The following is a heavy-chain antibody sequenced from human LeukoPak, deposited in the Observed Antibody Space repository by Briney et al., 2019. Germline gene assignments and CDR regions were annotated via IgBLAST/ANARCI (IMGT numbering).Heavy chain of an antibody. V-gene: IGHV3-23*01. Sequence: GGSLRLSCAASGFTFSSYAMSWVRQAPGKGLEWVSAISGSGGSTYYADSVKGRFTISRDNSKNTLYLQMNSLRAEDTAVYYCARAERRDGYNSINYWGQGTLVTVSS. D-gene: IGHD5-24*01. CDR2: ISGSGGST. CDR1: GFTFSSYA. J-gene: IGHJ4*02. CDR3: ARAERRDGYNSINY.